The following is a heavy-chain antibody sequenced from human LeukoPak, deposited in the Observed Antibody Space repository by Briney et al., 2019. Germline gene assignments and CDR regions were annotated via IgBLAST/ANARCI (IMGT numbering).Heavy chain of an antibody. V-gene: IGHV3-9*01. CDR3: ARHILKMYYFDY. CDR2: ISWNSGNL. J-gene: IGHJ4*02. CDR1: GFTFDDYA. Sequence: GGSLRLSCAASGFTFDDYAMHWARQAPGKGLEWVSGISWNSGNLGYADSVKGRFTISRDNSKNTLYLQMNSLRAEDTAVYYCARHILKMYYFDYWGQGTLVTVSS.